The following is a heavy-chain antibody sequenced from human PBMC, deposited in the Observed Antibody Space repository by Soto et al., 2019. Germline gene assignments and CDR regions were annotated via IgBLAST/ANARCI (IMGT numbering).Heavy chain of an antibody. CDR1: GGSISSSDYY. V-gene: IGHV4-39*07. CDR3: ARLGGFYQAFDS. Sequence: PSETLSLTCTVSGGSISSSDYYWGWIRQPPGKGLEWIGNIYYSGSASYNPSLKSRVTISVDRSKNQFSLKLTSVTAADTAVYYCARLGGFYQAFDSWGQGTLVTVSS. J-gene: IGHJ4*02. D-gene: IGHD3-22*01. CDR2: IYYSGSA.